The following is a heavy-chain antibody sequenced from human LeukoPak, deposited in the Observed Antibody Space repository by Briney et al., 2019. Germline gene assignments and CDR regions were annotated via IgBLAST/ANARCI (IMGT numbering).Heavy chain of an antibody. J-gene: IGHJ4*02. CDR2: MYYDGST. D-gene: IGHD3-22*01. Sequence: SETLSLTCTVSGGSISSGSYYWGWIRQPPGKGLEWIGYMYYDGSTYYNTSLKRRVTISLDTSKNQFSLKLNSVTAADTAVYYCAGPLLTYYSDSSSYSWGQGTLVTVSS. V-gene: IGHV4-39*01. CDR1: GGSISSGSYY. CDR3: AGPLLTYYSDSSSYS.